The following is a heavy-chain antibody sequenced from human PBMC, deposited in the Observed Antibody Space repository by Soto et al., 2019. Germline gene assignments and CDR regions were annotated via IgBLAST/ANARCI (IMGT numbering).Heavy chain of an antibody. CDR3: TTTATPHYDFWSGRKFTY. D-gene: IGHD3-3*01. CDR2: IKIKTDGGTT. V-gene: IGHV3-15*01. J-gene: IGHJ4*02. Sequence: GGSLRLSCAASGFTFSNAWMRWVRQAPGKGLEWVGRIKIKTDGGTTDYAAPVKGRFTISRDDSKNTLYLQMNSLKTEDPAVYYCTTTATPHYDFWSGRKFTYWGQGTLVTVSS. CDR1: GFTFSNAW.